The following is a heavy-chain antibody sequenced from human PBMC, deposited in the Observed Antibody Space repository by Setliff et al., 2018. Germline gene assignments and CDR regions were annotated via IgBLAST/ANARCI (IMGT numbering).Heavy chain of an antibody. J-gene: IGHJ4*02. CDR2: IYYSGST. Sequence: PSETLSLTCTVSGASISSSRDYWGWVRQPPGKGLEWIGSIYYSGSTYYNPSLKSRVTISVDTSKNQFSLKLSSVTAADTAVYYCARAPPSGTAMVMLDYWGQGTLVTVSS. D-gene: IGHD5-18*01. V-gene: IGHV4-39*07. CDR3: ARAPPSGTAMVMLDY. CDR1: GASISSSRDY.